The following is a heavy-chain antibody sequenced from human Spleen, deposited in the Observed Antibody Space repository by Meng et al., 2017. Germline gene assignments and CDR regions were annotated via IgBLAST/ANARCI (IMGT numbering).Heavy chain of an antibody. J-gene: IGHJ4*02. Sequence: QVQLVQSGAEVKKPGASVKVSCKASGYTFTTYGIHWVRQAPGQRLEWMGWINAGNGNTKYSQKFQGRVTIARDTSVTTGYMELSSLRSEDTAVYYCARGYTSGGSYYFDYWGQGALVTVSS. CDR2: INAGNGNT. CDR1: GYTFTTYG. D-gene: IGHD6-19*01. CDR3: ARGYTSGGSYYFDY. V-gene: IGHV1-3*01.